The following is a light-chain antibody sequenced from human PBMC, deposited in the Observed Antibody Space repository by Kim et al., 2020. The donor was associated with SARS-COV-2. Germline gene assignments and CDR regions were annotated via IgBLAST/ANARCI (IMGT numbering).Light chain of an antibody. CDR1: QSVSSN. Sequence: SVSPGERATLSCRASQSVSSNLAWYQQKPGQAPRLLIYGASTRATGIPAMFSGSGSGTEFTLTISSLQSEDFAVYYCQQYNNWWTFGQGTKVDI. J-gene: IGKJ1*01. V-gene: IGKV3-15*01. CDR3: QQYNNWWT. CDR2: GAS.